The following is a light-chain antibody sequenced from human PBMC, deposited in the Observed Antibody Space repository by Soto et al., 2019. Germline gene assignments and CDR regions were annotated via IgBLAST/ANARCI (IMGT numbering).Light chain of an antibody. CDR2: AAS. CDR1: QSISSY. J-gene: IGKJ5*01. CDR3: QQSYSTT. Sequence: DIHVTRSPSSLSASVGDMVGIVCRASQSISSYLNWYQQKPGKAPKLLIYAASSLQSGVPSRFSGSGSGTDFTLTISSLQPEDFATYYCQQSYSTTFGQGTRLEIK. V-gene: IGKV1-39*01.